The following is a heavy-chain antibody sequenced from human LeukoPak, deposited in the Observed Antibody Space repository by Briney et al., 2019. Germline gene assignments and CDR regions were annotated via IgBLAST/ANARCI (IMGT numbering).Heavy chain of an antibody. CDR3: ARLQEYSSSSVDY. D-gene: IGHD6-6*01. CDR1: GGSFSGYY. J-gene: IGHJ4*02. Sequence: TSETLSLTCAVYGGSFSGYYWSWIRQPPGKGLEWIGEINHSGSTNYNPSLKSRVTISVDTSKNQFSLKLSSVTAADTAMYYCARLQEYSSSSVDYWGQGTLVTVSS. V-gene: IGHV4-34*01. CDR2: INHSGST.